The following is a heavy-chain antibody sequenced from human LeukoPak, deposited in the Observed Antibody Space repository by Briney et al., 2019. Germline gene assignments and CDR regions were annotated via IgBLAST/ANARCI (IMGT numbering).Heavy chain of an antibody. CDR3: ASEVLYSSGDI. Sequence: SETLSLTCTVSGYSISSGYYWGWIRQPPGKGLEWIGSMYHSGSTYYNTSLKSRVTISVDTSKNQSSLKLSSVTAADTAVYYCASEVLYSSGDIWGQGTMVTVSS. CDR1: GYSISSGYY. D-gene: IGHD6-25*01. V-gene: IGHV4-38-2*02. CDR2: MYHSGST. J-gene: IGHJ3*02.